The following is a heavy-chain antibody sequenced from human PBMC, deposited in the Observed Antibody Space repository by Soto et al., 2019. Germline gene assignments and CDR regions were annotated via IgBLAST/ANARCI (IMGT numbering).Heavy chain of an antibody. Sequence: PSETLSLTCTVSGASINNNDYYWGWIRQTPGKRLEWIGYVYYSGTTDYIPSLKSRLSMSVDTSQNQFTLKLNSVTAADTAVYYCARAGLGFDYWAQGTLVTVSS. J-gene: IGHJ4*02. CDR3: ARAGLGFDY. D-gene: IGHD1-1*01. V-gene: IGHV4-61*05. CDR1: GASINNNDYY. CDR2: VYYSGTT.